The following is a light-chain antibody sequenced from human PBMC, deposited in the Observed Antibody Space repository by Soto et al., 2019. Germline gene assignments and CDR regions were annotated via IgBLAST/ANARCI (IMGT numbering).Light chain of an antibody. CDR1: QSVSSY. CDR3: QHRSSWPPGVT. J-gene: IGKJ3*01. V-gene: IGKV3-11*01. Sequence: EVVLTQSPATLSLSPGERVTLSCRASQSVSSYLAWYQQKPGQAPRLLIYDASNRATGIPSRFSVSGSGTDFTLTISCLEPKDFAVYYCQHRSSWPPGVTFVPGSKVDSK. CDR2: DAS.